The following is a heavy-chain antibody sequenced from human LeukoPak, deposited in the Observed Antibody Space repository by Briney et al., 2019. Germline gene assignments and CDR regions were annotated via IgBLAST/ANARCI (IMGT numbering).Heavy chain of an antibody. Sequence: SETLSLTCTVSGGSISSGDYYWSWIRQPPGKGLEWIGEINHSGSTNYNPSLKSRVTISVDTSKNQFSLKLSSVTAADTAVYYCARAPRITMVRGVIRNYYYYYMDVWGKGTTVTVSS. CDR3: ARAPRITMVRGVIRNYYYYYMDV. D-gene: IGHD3-10*01. V-gene: IGHV4-39*07. CDR1: GGSISSGDYY. J-gene: IGHJ6*03. CDR2: INHSGST.